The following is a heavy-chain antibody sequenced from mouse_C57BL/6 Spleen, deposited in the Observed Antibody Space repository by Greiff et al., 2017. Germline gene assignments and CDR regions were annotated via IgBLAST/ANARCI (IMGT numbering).Heavy chain of an antibody. V-gene: IGHV1-78*01. CDR3: ARRAVVDWDFGV. CDR1: GFTFTDHT. J-gene: IGHJ1*03. Sequence: QVQLQQSDAELVKPGASVTISCKVSGFTFTDHTIHWIKQRPEQGLEWIGYIYPSDGSTKYNEKFKGQATLTADKSSSTDYMQLTSLTSEASAVYFCARRAVVDWDFGVWGTGATVTVSS. CDR2: IYPSDGST. D-gene: IGHD1-1*01.